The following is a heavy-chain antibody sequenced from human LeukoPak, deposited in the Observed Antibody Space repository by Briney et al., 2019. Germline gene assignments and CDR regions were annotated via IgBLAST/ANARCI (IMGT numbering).Heavy chain of an antibody. J-gene: IGHJ4*02. D-gene: IGHD3-22*01. Sequence: AASVKVSCKASGYTFTSYAMHWVRQAPGQRLEWMGWINAGNGNTKYLQKFQGRVTITRDTSASTAYMELSSLRSEDTAVYYCAYGGSSGYFLRGQGTLVTVSS. CDR1: GYTFTSYA. CDR2: INAGNGNT. V-gene: IGHV1-3*01. CDR3: AYGGSSGYFL.